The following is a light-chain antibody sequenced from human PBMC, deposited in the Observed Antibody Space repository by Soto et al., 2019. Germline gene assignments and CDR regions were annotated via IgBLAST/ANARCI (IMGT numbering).Light chain of an antibody. CDR3: QQYYNLPLT. J-gene: IGKJ4*01. Sequence: IQITQSPSSLSASVGDRVTITCQAGLDIPDSLDWYQQKPGKAPSLLIYGASSLETGVPSRFSGSGSGTDFTLTISSLQPEDLATYYCQQYYNLPLTFGGGTKV. CDR2: GAS. V-gene: IGKV1-33*01. CDR1: LDIPDS.